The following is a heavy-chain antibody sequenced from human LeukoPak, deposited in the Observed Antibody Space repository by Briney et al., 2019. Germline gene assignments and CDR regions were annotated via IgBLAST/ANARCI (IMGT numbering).Heavy chain of an antibody. CDR3: AREQYSRPGRGMDV. CDR1: GRSINNYF. D-gene: IGHD1-26*01. Sequence: SQTLSLTCAVSGRSINNYFWTWIRQAAGKGLEWNGRIYTSGTTNYNSSLKSRVTMSVDTSKNQFSLKLNSVTAADTAVYYCAREQYSRPGRGMDVWGQGTTVTVSS. J-gene: IGHJ6*02. V-gene: IGHV4-4*07. CDR2: IYTSGTT.